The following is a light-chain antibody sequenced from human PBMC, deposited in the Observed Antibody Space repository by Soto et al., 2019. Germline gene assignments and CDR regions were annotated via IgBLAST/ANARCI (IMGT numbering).Light chain of an antibody. CDR2: GAS. Sequence: EIVMTQSPATLSVSPGERATHSCRASQSVSSNLAWYQQKPGQAPRLLIYGASTRATGIPARFSGSGSGTEFTLTISSLQSEDFAVYYCQQYNNWPPWTVGQGTQVEIK. V-gene: IGKV3-15*01. CDR1: QSVSSN. J-gene: IGKJ1*01. CDR3: QQYNNWPPWT.